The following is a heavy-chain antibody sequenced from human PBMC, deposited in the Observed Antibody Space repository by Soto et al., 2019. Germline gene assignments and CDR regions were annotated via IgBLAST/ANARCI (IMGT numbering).Heavy chain of an antibody. CDR3: ARRYSSAFDI. Sequence: QVQLQESGPGLVKPSETLSLTCTVSGGSISSYYWSWIRQPPGKGLEWIGYIYYSGSTNYNPSLKSRVTISVDTSKNQFSLKLSSVTAADTAVYYCARRYSSAFDIWGQWTMVTVSS. D-gene: IGHD6-13*01. CDR2: IYYSGST. V-gene: IGHV4-59*08. CDR1: GGSISSYY. J-gene: IGHJ3*02.